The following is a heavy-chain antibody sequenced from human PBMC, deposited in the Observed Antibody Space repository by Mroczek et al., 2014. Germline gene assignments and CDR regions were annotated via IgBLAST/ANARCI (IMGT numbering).Heavy chain of an antibody. CDR3: AADDPKCNWNYYYGMDV. Sequence: QLLESGPEVKKPGTSVKVSCKASGFTFTSSAMQWVRQARGQRLEWIGWIVVGSGNTNYAQKFQERVTITRDMSTSTAYMELSSLRSEDTAVYYCAADDPKCNWNYYYGMDVWGQGTTVTVSS. J-gene: IGHJ6*02. CDR1: GFTFTSSA. CDR2: IVVGSGNT. D-gene: IGHD1-20*01. V-gene: IGHV1-58*02.